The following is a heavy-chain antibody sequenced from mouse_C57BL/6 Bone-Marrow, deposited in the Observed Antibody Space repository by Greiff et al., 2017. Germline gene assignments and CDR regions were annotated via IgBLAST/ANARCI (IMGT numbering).Heavy chain of an antibody. J-gene: IGHJ4*01. CDR3: AKSLDDYDDAMDY. Sequence: EVQLQESGPGLVKPSQSLSLTCSVTGYSITSGYYWNWIRQFPGNKLEWMGYISYDGSNNYNPSLKNRISITRDTSKNQFFLKLNSVTTEDTATYYCAKSLDDYDDAMDYWGQGTSVTVSS. D-gene: IGHD2-4*01. V-gene: IGHV3-6*01. CDR2: ISYDGSN. CDR1: GYSITSGYY.